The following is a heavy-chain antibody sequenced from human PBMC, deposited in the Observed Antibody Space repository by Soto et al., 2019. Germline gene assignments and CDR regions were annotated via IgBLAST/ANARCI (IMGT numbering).Heavy chain of an antibody. CDR1: GGTFSSYA. CDR3: ARSQGSSTSLEIYYYYYYGMDV. D-gene: IGHD2-2*01. Sequence: QVQLVQSGAEVKKPGSSVKVSCKASGGTFSSYAISWVRQAPGQGLEWMGGIIPIPGTANYAQKFQGRVTITADESTSTAYMVLSRLRTEDTAVYYCARSQGSSTSLEIYYYYYYGMDVWGQGTTVTCSS. CDR2: IIPIPGTA. V-gene: IGHV1-69*01. J-gene: IGHJ6*02.